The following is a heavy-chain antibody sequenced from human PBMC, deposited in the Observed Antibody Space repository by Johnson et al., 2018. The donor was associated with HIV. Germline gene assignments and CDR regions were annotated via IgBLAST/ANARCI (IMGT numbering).Heavy chain of an antibody. Sequence: QVQLVESGGGVVQPGGSLRLSCAASGFTFSSYGMHWVRQAPGKGLEWVAFIRYDGSNKYYADSVKGRFTISRDNSKNTLYLQMNSLRAEDTAVYYCAKDLEEGQQWLIGASDIRGQGTMVTVSS. CDR1: GFTFSSYG. CDR3: AKDLEEGQQWLIGASDI. D-gene: IGHD6-19*01. J-gene: IGHJ3*02. CDR2: IRYDGSNK. V-gene: IGHV3-30*02.